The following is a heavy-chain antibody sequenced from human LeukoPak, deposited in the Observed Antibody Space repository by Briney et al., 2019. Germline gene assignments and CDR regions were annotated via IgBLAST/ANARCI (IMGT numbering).Heavy chain of an antibody. V-gene: IGHV4-39*01. D-gene: IGHD6-25*01. Sequence: SETLSLTCTVSGGSISSTSYHWAWIRQPPAKGLESIGAIYYNGRTFYNPSLESRVTISVDTSKNQFSLKLSSVTAADTAVYYCARRSGRTPNYFDPWGQGTLVTVSS. CDR3: ARRSGRTPNYFDP. CDR2: IYYNGRT. J-gene: IGHJ5*02. CDR1: GGSISSTSYH.